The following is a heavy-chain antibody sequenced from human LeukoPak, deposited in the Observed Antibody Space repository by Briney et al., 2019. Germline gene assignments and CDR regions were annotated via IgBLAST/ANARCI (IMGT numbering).Heavy chain of an antibody. CDR2: IIPIFGTA. Sequence: ASVKVSCKASGGTFSSYAISWVRQAPGQGLEWMGGIIPIFGTANYAQKCQGRVTMTRTTSINTAYMELSGLRSADTAVYYCARGASRSFDYWGQGTLVTVSS. V-gene: IGHV1-69*05. CDR1: GGTFSSYA. J-gene: IGHJ4*02. CDR3: ARGASRSFDY.